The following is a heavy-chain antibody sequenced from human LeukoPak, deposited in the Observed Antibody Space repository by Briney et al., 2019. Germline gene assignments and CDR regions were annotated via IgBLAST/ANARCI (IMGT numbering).Heavy chain of an antibody. CDR3: ATVTTRGAFDI. CDR1: GYSISSGYY. Sequence: PSETLSLTCTVSGYSISSGYYWCWIRQPPGKGLEWIGSIYHSGSTYHNPSLKSRVTISVDTSKNQFSLKLSSVTAADTAVYYCATVTTRGAFDIWGQGTMVTVSS. D-gene: IGHD4-17*01. CDR2: IYHSGST. V-gene: IGHV4-38-2*02. J-gene: IGHJ3*02.